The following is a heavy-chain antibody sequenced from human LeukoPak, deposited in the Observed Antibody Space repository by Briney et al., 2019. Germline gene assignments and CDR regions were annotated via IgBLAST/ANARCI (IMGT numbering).Heavy chain of an antibody. CDR1: GFTFSSYA. Sequence: PGESLRLSCAASGFTFSSYAMSWVRQAPGKGLEWVSTSGSGASTYYADSVKGRFTISRDNSKNTLYLQMNSLRAEDTAVYYCAKQPGSVVDSSGSLSRHWGQGTLVTVSS. CDR2: SGSGAST. J-gene: IGHJ4*02. V-gene: IGHV3-23*01. D-gene: IGHD3-22*01. CDR3: AKQPGSVVDSSGSLSRH.